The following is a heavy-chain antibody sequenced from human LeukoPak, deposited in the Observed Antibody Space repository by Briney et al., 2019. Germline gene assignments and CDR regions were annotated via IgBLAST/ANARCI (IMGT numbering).Heavy chain of an antibody. CDR3: ARLYCSSTSCRGLDY. CDR2: IIPILGIA. J-gene: IGHJ4*02. CDR1: GGTFSSYA. D-gene: IGHD2-2*01. Sequence: SVKVSCKASGGTFSSYAISWVRQASGQGLEWMGRIIPILGIANYAQKFQGRVTITADRSTSTAYMELSSLRSEDTAVYYCARLYCSSTSCRGLDYWGQGTLVTVSS. V-gene: IGHV1-69*04.